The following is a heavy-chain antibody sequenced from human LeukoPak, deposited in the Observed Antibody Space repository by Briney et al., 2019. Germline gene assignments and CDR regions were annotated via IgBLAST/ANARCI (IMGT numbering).Heavy chain of an antibody. CDR1: GGSISSYY. CDR3: ARRSGSYLAYAFDI. Sequence: SETLSLTCTVSGGSISSYYWSWIRQPPGKGLEWIGYIYYSGSTNYNPSLKSRVTISVDTSKSQFSLKLSSVTAADTAVYYCARRSGSYLAYAFDIWGQGTMVTVSS. D-gene: IGHD1-26*01. V-gene: IGHV4-59*08. J-gene: IGHJ3*02. CDR2: IYYSGST.